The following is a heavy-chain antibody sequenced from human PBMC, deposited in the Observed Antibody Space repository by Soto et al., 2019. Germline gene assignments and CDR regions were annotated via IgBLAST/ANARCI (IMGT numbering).Heavy chain of an antibody. CDR2: ISYDGSNK. V-gene: IGHV3-30-3*01. D-gene: IGHD3-10*01. Sequence: GGSLRLSCVASGFTFSSYAMHWVRQAPGKGLEWVAVISYDGSNKYYADSVKGRFTISRDNSKNTLYLQMNSLRAEDTAVYYCARDNYYGSGSLRREFDYWGQGTLVTVSS. CDR3: ARDNYYGSGSLRREFDY. J-gene: IGHJ4*02. CDR1: GFTFSSYA.